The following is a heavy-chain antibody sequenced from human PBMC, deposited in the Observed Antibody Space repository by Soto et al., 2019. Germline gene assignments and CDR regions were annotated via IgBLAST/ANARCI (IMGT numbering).Heavy chain of an antibody. J-gene: IGHJ4*02. V-gene: IGHV1-8*02. D-gene: IGHD2-2*01. CDR1: GYTFTSYD. CDR2: MNPNSGNT. CDR3: VVGRYSTTWYYAFDC. Sequence: QVQLVQSGAEVKKPGASVKVSCKASGYTFTSYDINWVRQATGQGLEWMGWMNPNSGNTGHAQRFQCRVTMTRNTSLSTVYMELSSLRSEDTAVYYCVVGRYSTTWYYAFDCWGQGSLVTVSS.